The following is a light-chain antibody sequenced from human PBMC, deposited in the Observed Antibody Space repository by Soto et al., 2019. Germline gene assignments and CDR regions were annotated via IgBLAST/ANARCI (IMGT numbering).Light chain of an antibody. CDR1: SSNIGSNT. CDR2: SND. J-gene: IGLJ3*02. Sequence: QSVLTQAPSASGTPGQRVTISCSGSSSNIGSNTVSWYQQVPGTAPKLLIYSNDQRPSGVPDRFSGSKSGTSASLAIGGLLSEDEADYYCAAWDDSLNGWVFGGGTKVTVL. V-gene: IGLV1-44*01. CDR3: AAWDDSLNGWV.